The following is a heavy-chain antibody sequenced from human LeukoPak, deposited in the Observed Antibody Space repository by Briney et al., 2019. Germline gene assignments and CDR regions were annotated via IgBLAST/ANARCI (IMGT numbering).Heavy chain of an antibody. D-gene: IGHD5-18*01. CDR2: IIPIFGTA. CDR1: GGTFSRYA. V-gene: IGHV1-69*13. Sequence: SVKVSCKASGGTFSRYAISWVRQAPGRGLEWMGGIIPIFGTANYAQKFQGRVTITADESTSTAYMELSSLRSEDTAVYYCARDPRYSYGPDYYYYGMDVWGQGTTVTVSS. J-gene: IGHJ6*02. CDR3: ARDPRYSYGPDYYYYGMDV.